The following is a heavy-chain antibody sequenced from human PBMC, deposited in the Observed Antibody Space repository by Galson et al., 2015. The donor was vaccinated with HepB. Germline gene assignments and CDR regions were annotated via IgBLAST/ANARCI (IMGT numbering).Heavy chain of an antibody. V-gene: IGHV3-48*02. CDR3: AKADGWISGL. Sequence: SLRLSCAASGFTISGYTMNWARQGPGKGREWVSYISSSGNTIYYEDSVKGRFTISRDNAKNSLYLQINSLRDEDTAVYYCAKADGWISGLWGQGNLVTVSS. J-gene: IGHJ4*02. CDR1: GFTISGYT. CDR2: ISSSGNTI. D-gene: IGHD3-10*01.